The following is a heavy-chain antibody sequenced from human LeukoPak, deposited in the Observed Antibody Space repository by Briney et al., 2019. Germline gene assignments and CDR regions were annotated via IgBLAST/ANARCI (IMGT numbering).Heavy chain of an antibody. Sequence: GGPLRLSCAASGFTFSSYGMSWVRQAPGKGLEWVSAISGSGGSTYYADSVKGRFTISRDNSKNTLYLQMNSLRAEDTAVYYCAKQQAVVVAATDYWGQGTLVTVSS. V-gene: IGHV3-23*01. CDR1: GFTFSSYG. CDR3: AKQQAVVVAATDY. J-gene: IGHJ4*02. CDR2: ISGSGGST. D-gene: IGHD2-15*01.